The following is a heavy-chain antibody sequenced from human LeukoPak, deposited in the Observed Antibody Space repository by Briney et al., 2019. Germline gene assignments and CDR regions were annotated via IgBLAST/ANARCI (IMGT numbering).Heavy chain of an antibody. Sequence: SETLSLTCAVYGGSFSGYYWSWIRQPPGKGLEWIGEINHSGSTNYNPSLKSRVTISVDTSKNQFSLKLSSVTAADTAVYYCAAPGYSNGYYYRWGQGTLVTVSS. D-gene: IGHD3-22*01. CDR2: INHSGST. J-gene: IGHJ5*02. CDR3: AAPGYSNGYYYR. CDR1: GGSFSGYY. V-gene: IGHV4-34*01.